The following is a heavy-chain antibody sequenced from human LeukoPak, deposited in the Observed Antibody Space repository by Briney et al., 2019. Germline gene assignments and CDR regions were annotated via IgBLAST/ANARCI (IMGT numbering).Heavy chain of an antibody. J-gene: IGHJ6*02. CDR2: IYYSGST. V-gene: IGHV4-59*08. CDR1: GGSISSYY. D-gene: IGHD1-26*01. Sequence: KASETLSLTCTVSGGSISSYYWSWIRQPPGKGLEWIGYIYYSGSTNYNPSLKSRVTISVDTSKNQFSLKLSSVTAADTAVYYCARLPRVGATFSLYYYGMDVWGQGTTVTVSS. CDR3: ARLPRVGATFSLYYYGMDV.